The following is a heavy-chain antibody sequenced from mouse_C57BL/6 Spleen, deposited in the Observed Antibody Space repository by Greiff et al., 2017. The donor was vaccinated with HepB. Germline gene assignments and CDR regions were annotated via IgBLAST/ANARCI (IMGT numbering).Heavy chain of an antibody. CDR1: GFTFSSYA. V-gene: IGHV5-9-1*02. CDR3: TREKYYGSSRAMDY. D-gene: IGHD1-1*01. J-gene: IGHJ4*01. CDR2: ISSGGDYI. Sequence: EVKVVESGEGLVKPGGSLKLSCAASGFTFSSYAMSWVRQTPEKRLEWVAYISSGGDYIYYADTVKGRFTISRDNARNTLYLQMSSLKSEDTAMYYCTREKYYGSSRAMDYWGQGTSVTVSS.